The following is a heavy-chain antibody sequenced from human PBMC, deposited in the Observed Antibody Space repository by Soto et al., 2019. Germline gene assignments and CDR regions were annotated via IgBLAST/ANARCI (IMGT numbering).Heavy chain of an antibody. CDR2: INAGNGNT. Sequence: ALVKVSCKASGYTFTSYAMHWVRQAPGQRLEWMGWINAGNGNTKYSQKFQGRVTITRDTSASTAYMELSSLRSEDTAIYYCAREGRSSAWNNWFFDFWGRGTLVTVSS. D-gene: IGHD6-19*01. V-gene: IGHV1-3*01. CDR3: AREGRSSAWNNWFFDF. J-gene: IGHJ2*01. CDR1: GYTFTSYA.